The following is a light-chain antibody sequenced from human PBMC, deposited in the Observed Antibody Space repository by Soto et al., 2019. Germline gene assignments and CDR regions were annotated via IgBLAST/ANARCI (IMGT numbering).Light chain of an antibody. CDR1: QSVSSSY. V-gene: IGKV3-20*01. Sequence: EIVLTQSPGTLSLSPGERATLSCRASQSVSSSYLAWYQQRPGQALRLLIYGASSRATGIPDRFSGSGSGTDFTLTISRLEPEDFAVYYCQQYGSSPVTFGQGTKLEIK. J-gene: IGKJ2*01. CDR3: QQYGSSPVT. CDR2: GAS.